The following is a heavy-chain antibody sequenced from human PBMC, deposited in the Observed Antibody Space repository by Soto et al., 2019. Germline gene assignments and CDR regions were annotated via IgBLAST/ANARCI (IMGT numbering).Heavy chain of an antibody. V-gene: IGHV1-69*01. CDR2: IIAEVGKA. Sequence: VQLVQSGTEVKKPGSSVKVSCKASGGTFVSHAITWIRQSPGHGPECLGWIIAEVGKANYPQKFQGRVTIAADASTSKVSMELTPLTFADTSIYYCARNIQGRFDEWGLATLVTV. CDR3: ARNIQGRFDE. D-gene: IGHD3-16*01. J-gene: IGHJ4*02. CDR1: GGTFVSHA.